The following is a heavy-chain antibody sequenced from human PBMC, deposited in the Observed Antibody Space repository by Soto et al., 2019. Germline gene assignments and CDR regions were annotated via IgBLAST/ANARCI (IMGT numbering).Heavy chain of an antibody. CDR2: IYTSGTT. Sequence: LSLTCTVSGDSISNYYWNWIRQSAGKGLEWIGRIYTSGTTYYNPSLKSRVTVSIDTSKNQLSLKLTSVTAADTAVYFCAGDEGYYYSGKDVWGQGT. J-gene: IGHJ6*02. CDR1: GDSISNYY. CDR3: AGDEGYYYSGKDV. V-gene: IGHV4-4*07. D-gene: IGHD3-10*01.